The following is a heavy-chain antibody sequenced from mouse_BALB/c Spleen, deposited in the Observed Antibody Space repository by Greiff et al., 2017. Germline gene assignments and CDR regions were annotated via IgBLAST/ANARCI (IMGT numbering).Heavy chain of an antibody. CDR1: GFSLTSYG. D-gene: IGHD1-1*01. CDR3: ARNLDYGSSYPAWFAY. V-gene: IGHV2-6-4*01. CDR2: IWGGGST. J-gene: IGHJ3*01. Sequence: VKLVESGPGLVAPSQSLSITCTVSGFSLTSYGVHWVRQPPGKGLEWLGMIWGGGSTDYNSALKSRLSISKDNSKSQVFLKMNSLQTDDTAMYYCARNLDYGSSYPAWFAYWGQGTLVTVSA.